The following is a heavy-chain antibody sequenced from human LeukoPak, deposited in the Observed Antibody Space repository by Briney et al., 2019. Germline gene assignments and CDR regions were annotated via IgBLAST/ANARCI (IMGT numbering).Heavy chain of an antibody. Sequence: PGGSLRLSCAASGFTFSSYSMNWVRQAPGKGLEWVSSISSSSGSTIYYAYSVKGRFTISRDNAKNSLYLQMNSLRAEDTAVYYCARDAPDDGKGPNPGWFDPWGQGTLVTVSS. V-gene: IGHV3-48*04. CDR1: GFTFSSYS. J-gene: IGHJ5*02. CDR2: ISSSSGSTI. CDR3: ARDAPDDGKGPNPGWFDP. D-gene: IGHD1-26*01.